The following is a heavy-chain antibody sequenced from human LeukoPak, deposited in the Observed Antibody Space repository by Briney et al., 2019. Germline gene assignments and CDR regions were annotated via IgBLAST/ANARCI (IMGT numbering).Heavy chain of an antibody. V-gene: IGHV1-3*01. J-gene: IGHJ3*02. D-gene: IGHD1-26*01. Sequence: ASVKVSCKASGYTFTSYGISWVRQAPGQRLEWMGWINAGNGNTKYSQKFQGRVTITRDTSASTAYMELSSLRSEDTAVYYCAREWELRHFDIWGQGTMVTVSS. CDR1: GYTFTSYG. CDR3: AREWELRHFDI. CDR2: INAGNGNT.